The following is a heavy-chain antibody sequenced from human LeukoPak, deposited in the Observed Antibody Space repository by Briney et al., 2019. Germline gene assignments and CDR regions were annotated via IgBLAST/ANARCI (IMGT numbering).Heavy chain of an antibody. J-gene: IGHJ4*02. CDR3: ARGMWELLEGEYFDY. CDR1: GFTFSSYS. V-gene: IGHV3-21*01. Sequence: GGSLRLSCAASGFTFSSYSMNWVRQAPGKGLEWVSSISSSSSYIYHADSVKGRFTISRDNAKNSLYLQMNSLRAEDTAVYYCARGMWELLEGEYFDYWGQGTLVTVSS. D-gene: IGHD1-26*01. CDR2: ISSSSSYI.